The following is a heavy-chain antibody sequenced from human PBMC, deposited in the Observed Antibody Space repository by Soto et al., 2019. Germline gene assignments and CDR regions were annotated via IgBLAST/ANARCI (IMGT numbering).Heavy chain of an antibody. J-gene: IGHJ5*02. V-gene: IGHV4-39*01. CDR3: ARHWHDILTGYYSWLDP. CDR2: IYYSGST. Sequence: SETLSLTCTVSGGSISSSSYYWGWIRQPPGKGLEWIGSIYYSGSTYYNPSLKSRVTISVDTSKNQFSLKLSSVTAADTAVYYCARHWHDILTGYYSWLDPWGQGTLVTVSS. CDR1: GGSISSSSYY. D-gene: IGHD3-9*01.